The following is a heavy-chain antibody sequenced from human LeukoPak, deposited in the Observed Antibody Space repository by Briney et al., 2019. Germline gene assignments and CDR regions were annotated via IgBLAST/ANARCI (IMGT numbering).Heavy chain of an antibody. J-gene: IGHJ4*02. CDR1: GFTFSSYA. CDR2: ISNNGDST. Sequence: GGSLRLSCAASGFTFSSYAMHWVRQAPGKGLEYVSSISNNGDSTYYANSVKGRFTISRDNAKNTLFLQMGSLRAEDLAVYYCAKTYVWGSYRSPFFDYWGQGTLVTVSS. D-gene: IGHD3-16*02. CDR3: AKTYVWGSYRSPFFDY. V-gene: IGHV3-64*01.